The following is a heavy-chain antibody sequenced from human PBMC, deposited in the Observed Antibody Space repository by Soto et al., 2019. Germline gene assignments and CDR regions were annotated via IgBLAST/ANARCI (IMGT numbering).Heavy chain of an antibody. CDR2: ISSSSSYI. CDR3: ARDPPGYSYGYGLGY. J-gene: IGHJ4*02. CDR1: GFAFSSYS. V-gene: IGHV3-21*01. Sequence: EVQLVESGGGLVKPGGSLRLSCAASGFAFSSYSMNWVRQAPGKGLEWVSSISSSSSYIYYADSVKGRFTISRDNAKNSLYLQMNSLRAEDTAVYYCARDPPGYSYGYGLGYWGQGTLLTVSS. D-gene: IGHD5-18*01.